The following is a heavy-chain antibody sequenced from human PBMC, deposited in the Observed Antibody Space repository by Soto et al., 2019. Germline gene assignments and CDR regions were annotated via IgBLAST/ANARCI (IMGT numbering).Heavy chain of an antibody. Sequence: EVQLVESGGGSVQPGGSLRLSCTASGFTFINYWMHWVSQAPGKGPVWVSRVDGVGSGTSYADSVKGRFTISRDNAKNTVYLEMNSLSAEDTAVYYCTTVFESWGQGILVTVSS. CDR1: GFTFINYW. J-gene: IGHJ4*02. V-gene: IGHV3-74*01. CDR3: TTVFES. CDR2: VDGVGSGT.